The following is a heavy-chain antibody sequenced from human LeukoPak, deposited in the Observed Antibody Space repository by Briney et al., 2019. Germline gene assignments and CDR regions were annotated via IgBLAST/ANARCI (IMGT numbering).Heavy chain of an antibody. Sequence: GGSLRLSCAASGFTFGNFWMHWVRQAPGRGRVGVSRIHRDGSSTSYDASEKRRFTISRDNAKNTLYLLMNSLRAEDTAVYYCASGQLWSAYYYDYWGQGTLVTVSS. CDR3: ASGQLWSAYYYDY. V-gene: IGHV3-74*01. J-gene: IGHJ4*01. CDR1: GFTFGNFW. CDR2: IHRDGSST. D-gene: IGHD3-3*01.